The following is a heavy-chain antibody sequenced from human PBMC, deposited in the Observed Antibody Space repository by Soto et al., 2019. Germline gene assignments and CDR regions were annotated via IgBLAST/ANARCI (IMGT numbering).Heavy chain of an antibody. J-gene: IGHJ6*02. CDR1: GFTFSSYS. Sequence: PGGSLRLSCAASGFTFSSYSMNWVRQAPGKGLEWVSSSSSSSTYIYYADSVKGRFTISRDNAKNSLYLQMNSLRAEDTAVYFCARVYYSNLPYYFYYMDVWGQGTTVTGSS. V-gene: IGHV3-21*01. D-gene: IGHD4-4*01. CDR3: ARVYYSNLPYYFYYMDV. CDR2: SSSSSTYI.